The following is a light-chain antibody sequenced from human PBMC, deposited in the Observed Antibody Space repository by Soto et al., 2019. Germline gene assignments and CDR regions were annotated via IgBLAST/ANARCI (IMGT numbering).Light chain of an antibody. Sequence: EIVLTQSPATLSLSPGERATLSCRASQSVSSYLAWYQQKPGQAPRLLIYDASNRATGIPVRFSGSGSGTDFTLTISSLEPEDFAVYYCQHRINWPLTFGGGTKVEIK. CDR3: QHRINWPLT. CDR2: DAS. CDR1: QSVSSY. J-gene: IGKJ4*01. V-gene: IGKV3-11*01.